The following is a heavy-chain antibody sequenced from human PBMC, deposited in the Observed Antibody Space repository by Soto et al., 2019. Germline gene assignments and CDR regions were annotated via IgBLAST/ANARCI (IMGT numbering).Heavy chain of an antibody. J-gene: IGHJ4*02. CDR2: MYYSGGT. V-gene: IGHV4-39*01. CDR3: ARHPLTYYFDY. D-gene: IGHD7-27*01. CDR1: GESIGSSEYY. Sequence: SETLSLTCTVSGESIGSSEYYWGWIRQPPGEGLEWIGTMYYSGGTYYNPSLKSRVTISGDTSKNQFSLKLSSVTAADTAVYYCARHPLTYYFDYWGQGTLVTVSS.